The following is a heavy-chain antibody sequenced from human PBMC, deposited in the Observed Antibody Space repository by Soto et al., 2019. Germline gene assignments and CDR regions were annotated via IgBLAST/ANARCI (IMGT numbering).Heavy chain of an antibody. CDR1: GYTFTRNG. D-gene: IGHD3-22*01. CDR3: VKDRDSNTWPSRDV. J-gene: IGHJ6*02. V-gene: IGHV1-18*01. Sequence: QVHLVQSGAEVKKPGASVNVSCKTSGYTFTRNGISWVRQAPGQGLEWMGWISPNSGNIKYAQKLQGRVIMTPDTSTSTAYMALRSLRSDDTAVYYGVKDRDSNTWPSRDVWGQGTTVTVSS. CDR2: ISPNSGNI.